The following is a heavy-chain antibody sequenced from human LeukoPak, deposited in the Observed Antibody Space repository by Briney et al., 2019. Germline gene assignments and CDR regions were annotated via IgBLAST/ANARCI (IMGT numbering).Heavy chain of an antibody. J-gene: IGHJ4*02. V-gene: IGHV1-69*13. D-gene: IGHD2-15*01. CDR2: IIPIFGTA. CDR3: ARGGHFYYCSGGSCYGGFDY. Sequence: SVKVSCTASGGTFSSYAISWVRQAPGQGLEWMGGIIPIFGTANYAQKFQGRVTITADESTSTAYMELSSLRSEDTAVYYCARGGHFYYCSGGSCYGGFDYWGQGTLVTVSS. CDR1: GGTFSSYA.